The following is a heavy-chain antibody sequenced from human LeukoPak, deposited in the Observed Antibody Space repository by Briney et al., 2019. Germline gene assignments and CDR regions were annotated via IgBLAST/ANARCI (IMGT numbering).Heavy chain of an antibody. CDR2: ISAISSSST. J-gene: IGHJ3*02. CDR1: GFTFSSYS. CDR3: ARDFHRRYYDSSGYNGFDI. V-gene: IGHV3-48*04. Sequence: GGSLRLSCAASGFTFSSYSMNWVRQAPGKGLEWVSYISAISSSSTYYADSVKGRFTISRDNAKNSLYLQMNSLRAEDTAVCYCARDFHRRYYDSSGYNGFDIWGQGTMVTVSS. D-gene: IGHD3-22*01.